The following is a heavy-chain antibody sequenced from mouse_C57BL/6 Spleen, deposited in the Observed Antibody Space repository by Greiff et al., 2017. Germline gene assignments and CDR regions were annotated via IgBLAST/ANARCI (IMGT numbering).Heavy chain of an antibody. CDR3: ARQEAQAHFDY. CDR1: GFTFSDYG. D-gene: IGHD3-2*02. J-gene: IGHJ2*01. Sequence: EVKLVESGGGLVKPGGSLKLSCAASGFTFSDYGMHWVRQAPEKGLEWVAYISSGSSTIYYADTVKGRFTISRDNAKNTLCLQMTSLRSEDTAMYYCARQEAQAHFDYWGQGTTLTVSS. CDR2: ISSGSSTI. V-gene: IGHV5-17*01.